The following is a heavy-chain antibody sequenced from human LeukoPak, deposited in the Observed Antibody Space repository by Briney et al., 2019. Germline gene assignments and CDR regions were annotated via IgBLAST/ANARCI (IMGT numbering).Heavy chain of an antibody. CDR1: GFTFSSYA. V-gene: IGHV3-30-3*01. D-gene: IGHD2-21*02. CDR3: ARDEGFVVVTAILDY. J-gene: IGHJ4*02. Sequence: PGRSLRLSCAASGFTFSSYAMHWVRQAPGKGLEWVAVISYDGSNKYYADSVKGRFTISRDNSKNTLYLQMNSLRAEDAAVYYCARDEGFVVVTAILDYWGQGTLVTVSS. CDR2: ISYDGSNK.